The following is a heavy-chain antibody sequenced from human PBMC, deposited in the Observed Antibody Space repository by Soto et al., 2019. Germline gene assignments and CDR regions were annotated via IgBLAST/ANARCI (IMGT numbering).Heavy chain of an antibody. CDR3: ASETGGYASSPPSGLDF. CDR1: GGSISSVGHY. Sequence: TLSLTCSVAGGSISSVGHYWTWNRQQPGKGLEWIGYIYYSGSTDYNPSLKSRFTISVDRSKNQFSLTLSSLTAAETVIFSCASETGGYASSPPSGLDFWGQGTTVPVS. D-gene: IGHD6-25*01. J-gene: IGHJ6*02. CDR2: IYYSGST. V-gene: IGHV4-31*03.